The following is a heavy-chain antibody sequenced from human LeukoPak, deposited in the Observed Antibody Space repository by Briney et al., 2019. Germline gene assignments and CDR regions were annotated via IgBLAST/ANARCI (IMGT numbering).Heavy chain of an antibody. CDR1: GFTFADFA. V-gene: IGHV3-49*04. CDR2: IRSQPYGGAA. D-gene: IGHD3-22*01. Sequence: PGGSLRLSCTASGFTFADFAMNWVRQAPGKGLEWVGFIRSQPYGGAAEYAPAVEGRFYISRDDSKAVVYLQMNSLKAEDTAVYYCTRYTFYGSSSYFYGGSAYWGQGALVSVSS. J-gene: IGHJ4*02. CDR3: TRYTFYGSSSYFYGGSAY.